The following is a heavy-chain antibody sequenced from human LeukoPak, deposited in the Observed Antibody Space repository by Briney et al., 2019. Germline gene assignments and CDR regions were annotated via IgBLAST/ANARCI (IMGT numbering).Heavy chain of an antibody. Sequence: GGSLRLSCAASGFTVSINYMSWVRQAPGKKLKWVSDIYSDGTTFYADSVKGRFTISRHNSKNTLYLQMNSLRAEDTAVYHCARYDFILISYFDLWGRGALVTVSS. V-gene: IGHV3-53*01. CDR2: IYSDGTT. CDR3: ARYDFILISYFDL. D-gene: IGHD3-3*01. CDR1: GFTVSINY. J-gene: IGHJ2*01.